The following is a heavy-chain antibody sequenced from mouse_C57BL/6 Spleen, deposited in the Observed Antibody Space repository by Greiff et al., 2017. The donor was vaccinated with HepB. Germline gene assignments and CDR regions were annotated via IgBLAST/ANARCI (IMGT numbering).Heavy chain of an antibody. Sequence: VKLMESGPELVKPGASVKISCKASGYSFTSYYIHWVKQRPGQGLEWIGWIYPGSGNTKYNEKFKGKATLTEDTYSSTDYMQLSSLTSEDSAVYYCARGKYGSSPHYYAMDYWGQGTSVTVSS. V-gene: IGHV1-66*01. D-gene: IGHD1-1*01. J-gene: IGHJ4*01. CDR3: ARGKYGSSPHYYAMDY. CDR1: GYSFTSYY. CDR2: IYPGSGNT.